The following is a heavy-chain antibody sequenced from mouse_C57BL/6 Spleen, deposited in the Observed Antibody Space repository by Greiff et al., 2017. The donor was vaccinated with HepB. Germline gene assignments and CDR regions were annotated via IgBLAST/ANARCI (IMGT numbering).Heavy chain of an antibody. V-gene: IGHV1-4*01. CDR2: INPSSGYT. J-gene: IGHJ2*01. Sequence: VQLQQSGAELARPGASVKMSCKASGYTFTSYTMHWVKQRPGQGLEWIGYINPSSGYTKYNQKFKDKATLTADKSSSTAYMQLSSLTSEDSAVYYCARWDIYYGNPDYWGQGTTLTVSS. CDR1: GYTFTSYT. D-gene: IGHD2-1*01. CDR3: ARWDIYYGNPDY.